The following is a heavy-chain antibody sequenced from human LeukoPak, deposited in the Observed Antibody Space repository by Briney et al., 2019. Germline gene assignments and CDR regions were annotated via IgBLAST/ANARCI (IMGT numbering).Heavy chain of an antibody. D-gene: IGHD6-13*01. CDR3: ARDKFWYSSSWYLDY. CDR1: GYTFTSYY. CDR2: INLSGGST. V-gene: IGHV1-46*01. Sequence: ASVTVSCKASGYTFTSYYMHWVRQAPGQGLEWMGIINLSGGSTSYAQKFQGRVTMTRDTSTSTVYMELSSLRSEDTAVYYGARDKFWYSSSWYLDYWGQGTLVTVSS. J-gene: IGHJ4*02.